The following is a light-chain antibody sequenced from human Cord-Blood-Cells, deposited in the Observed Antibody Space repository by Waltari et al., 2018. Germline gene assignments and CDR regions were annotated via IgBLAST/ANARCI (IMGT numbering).Light chain of an antibody. V-gene: IGLV2-23*03. CDR3: CSYAGSSTFVV. J-gene: IGLJ2*01. CDR1: SSDGGRYNL. Sequence: QSALNQPASVSGSPGQSITISCTGTSSDGGRYNLVSWYQQHPSKSPKLMIYEGSKRPSGVSNRFSGSKSGNTASLTISGLQAEDEADYYCCSYAGSSTFVVFGGGTKLTVL. CDR2: EGS.